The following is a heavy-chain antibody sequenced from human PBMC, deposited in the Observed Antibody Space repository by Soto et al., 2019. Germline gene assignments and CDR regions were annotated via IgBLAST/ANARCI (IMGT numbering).Heavy chain of an antibody. J-gene: IGHJ4*02. CDR3: ARQIGYSLPFDY. CDR1: GGSISSGGYS. D-gene: IGHD6-13*01. Sequence: PSETLSLTCAVSGGSISSGGYSWSWIRQPPGKGLEWIGYIYHSGSTYYNPSLKSRVTISADTSKNQFSLKLSSMTAADTAVYFCARQIGYSLPFDYWGQGILVTVSS. V-gene: IGHV4-30-2*02. CDR2: IYHSGST.